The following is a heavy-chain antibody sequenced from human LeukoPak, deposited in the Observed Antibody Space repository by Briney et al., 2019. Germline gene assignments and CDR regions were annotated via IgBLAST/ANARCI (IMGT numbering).Heavy chain of an antibody. V-gene: IGHV3-7*05. Sequence: PGGSLRLSCAVSRFTFSNYWMSWVRRAPGKGLEWVANINQDGSEKYYVDSVKGRFSISRDNAKNALYLQMNSLRAEDTAVYYCARKLYYYDSVGSAGYAGWFDPWGQGTLVTVSS. CDR3: ARKLYYYDSVGSAGYAGWFDP. CDR2: INQDGSEK. J-gene: IGHJ5*02. D-gene: IGHD3-22*01. CDR1: RFTFSNYW.